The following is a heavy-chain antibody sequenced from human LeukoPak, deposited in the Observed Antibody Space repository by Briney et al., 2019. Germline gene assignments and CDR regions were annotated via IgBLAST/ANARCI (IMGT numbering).Heavy chain of an antibody. D-gene: IGHD1-26*01. CDR2: ISAYNGNT. CDR3: ARDVHPWELHDY. V-gene: IGHV1-18*01. CDR1: GGTFSSYA. Sequence: ASVKVSCKASGGTFSSYAISWVRQAPGQGLGWMGWISAYNGNTNYAQKLQGRVTMTTDTSTSTAYMELRSLRSDDTAVYYCARDVHPWELHDYWGQGTLVTVSS. J-gene: IGHJ4*02.